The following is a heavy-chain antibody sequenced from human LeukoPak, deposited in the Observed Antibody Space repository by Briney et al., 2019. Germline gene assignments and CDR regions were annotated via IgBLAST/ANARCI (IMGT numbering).Heavy chain of an antibody. V-gene: IGHV3-30-3*01. CDR1: GFTFSSYA. CDR2: ISYDGSNK. CDR3: ASGSSGYRYYFDY. D-gene: IGHD3-22*01. Sequence: PGRSLRLSCAASGFTFSSYAMHWVRQAPGKGLEWVAVISYDGSNKYYADSVKGRFTISRDNSKNTLYLQMNSLRAEDTAVYYCASGSSGYRYYFDYWGQGTLVTVSS. J-gene: IGHJ4*02.